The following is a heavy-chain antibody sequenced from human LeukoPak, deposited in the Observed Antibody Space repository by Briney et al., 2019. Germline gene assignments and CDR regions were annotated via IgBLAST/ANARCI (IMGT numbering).Heavy chain of an antibody. J-gene: IGHJ6*02. Sequence: GGSLRLSCVASGFTFSIHWMTWVRQAPGKGLEWVATIKPDGNDKFFVDSVKGRFTISRDNAKTSLFLQMNSLRAEDTALYYCARRPYSDTSGRLSDVWGQGTTVTVSS. D-gene: IGHD3-22*01. CDR2: IKPDGNDK. CDR1: GFTFSIHW. V-gene: IGHV3-7*01. CDR3: ARRPYSDTSGRLSDV.